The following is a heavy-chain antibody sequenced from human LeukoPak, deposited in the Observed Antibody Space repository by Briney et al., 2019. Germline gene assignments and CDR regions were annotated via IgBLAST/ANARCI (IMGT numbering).Heavy chain of an antibody. D-gene: IGHD2-2*01. J-gene: IGHJ4*02. CDR3: AKGAHRGIVVVPAARTGAFDY. Sequence: GGSLRLSCAASGFTFSSYAMSWVRQAPGKGLEWVSAISGSGGSTYYADSVKGRFTISRDNSKNTLYLQMNSLRAEDTAVYYCAKGAHRGIVVVPAARTGAFDYWGQGTLVTVSS. CDR1: GFTFSSYA. CDR2: ISGSGGST. V-gene: IGHV3-23*01.